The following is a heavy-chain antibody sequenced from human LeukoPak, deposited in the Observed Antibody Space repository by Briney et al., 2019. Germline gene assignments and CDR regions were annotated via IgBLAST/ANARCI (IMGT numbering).Heavy chain of an antibody. J-gene: IGHJ2*01. Sequence: ASVKVSCKASGCTFSSYAISWVRQAPGQGLEWMGGIIPIFGTANYAQKFQGRVTITADESTSTAYMELSSLRSEDTAVYYCAREIAAWDWYFDLWGRGTLVTVSS. CDR1: GCTFSSYA. CDR2: IIPIFGTA. V-gene: IGHV1-69*01. D-gene: IGHD2-21*01. CDR3: AREIAAWDWYFDL.